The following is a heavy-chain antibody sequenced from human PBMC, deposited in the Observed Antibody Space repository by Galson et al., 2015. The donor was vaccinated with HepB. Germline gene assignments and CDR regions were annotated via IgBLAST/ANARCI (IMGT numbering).Heavy chain of an antibody. D-gene: IGHD3-3*01. Sequence: SVKVSCKASGGTFSSYAISWVRQAPGQGLEWMGGIIPIFGTANYAQKFQGRVTITADESTSTAYMELSSLRSEDTAVYYCASGGARITIFGVVMLGWFDPWGQGTLVTVSS. J-gene: IGHJ5*02. CDR1: GGTFSSYA. V-gene: IGHV1-69*13. CDR2: IIPIFGTA. CDR3: ASGGARITIFGVVMLGWFDP.